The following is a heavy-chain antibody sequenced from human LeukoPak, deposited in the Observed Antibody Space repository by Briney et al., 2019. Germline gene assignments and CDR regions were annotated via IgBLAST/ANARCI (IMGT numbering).Heavy chain of an antibody. J-gene: IGHJ3*02. CDR3: AKDSSSGYTYAFDI. CDR2: ITGSGSST. D-gene: IGHD3-22*01. Sequence: GETLRLSCAASGFTFSNYGMSWVRQAPGKGLEWVSAITGSGSSTYDADSVKGRFTISRDNSKNTLYLQMNSLRAEDTAVYYCAKDSSSGYTYAFDIWGQGTMVTVSS. CDR1: GFTFSNYG. V-gene: IGHV3-23*01.